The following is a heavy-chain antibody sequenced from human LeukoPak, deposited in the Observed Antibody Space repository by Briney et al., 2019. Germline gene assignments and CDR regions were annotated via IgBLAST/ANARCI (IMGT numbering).Heavy chain of an antibody. D-gene: IGHD3-10*01. CDR1: GYSISSGYY. CDR2: IYHSGST. Sequence: NSSETLSLTCTVSGYSISSGYYWGWIRQPPGKGLEWIGSIYHSGSTYYNPSLKSRVTISVDTSKNQFSLKLSSVTAADTAVYYCARAITMVRGRHYYYMDVWGKGTTVTVSS. J-gene: IGHJ6*03. CDR3: ARAITMVRGRHYYYMDV. V-gene: IGHV4-38-2*02.